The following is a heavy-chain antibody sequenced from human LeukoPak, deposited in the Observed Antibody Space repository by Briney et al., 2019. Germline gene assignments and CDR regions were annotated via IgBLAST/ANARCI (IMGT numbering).Heavy chain of an antibody. CDR1: GASIRSYY. CDR2: IYYSGST. J-gene: IGHJ5*02. Sequence: SETLSLTCTVSGASIRSYYWSWIWQPPGKGLEWIGYIYYSGSTNYNPSLKSRVTISGDTSKNQFSLKLSSVTAADTAVYYCARNWAYGDEPYNWFDPWGQGTLVTVSS. V-gene: IGHV4-59*01. D-gene: IGHD4-17*01. CDR3: ARNWAYGDEPYNWFDP.